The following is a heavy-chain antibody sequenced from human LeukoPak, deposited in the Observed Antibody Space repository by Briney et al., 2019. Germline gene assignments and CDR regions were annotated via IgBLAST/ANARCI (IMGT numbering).Heavy chain of an antibody. V-gene: IGHV3-74*01. CDR1: GFTFSSSW. Sequence: GGSLRLSCAASGFTFSSSWMHWVRQAPGKGLVWVSRISSDETNIRYADSVKGRFTISRDNAKNTLYLQMNSLRAEDTAVYYCVRDRPGYSSDWAWGQGTLVTVSS. CDR3: VRDRPGYSSDWA. CDR2: ISSDETNI. D-gene: IGHD6-19*01. J-gene: IGHJ5*02.